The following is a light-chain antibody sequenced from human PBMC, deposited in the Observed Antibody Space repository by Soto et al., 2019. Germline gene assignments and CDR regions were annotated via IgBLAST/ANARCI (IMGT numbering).Light chain of an antibody. J-gene: IGKJ1*01. Sequence: VLTQSPATLSLSPGERATLSCRASENVSTFVDWYQQKPGQAPRLLIYGASNRATDVPARFSGSGSETDFTLTISNLEPEDFAVYYCQQHSHWPPWTFGQGTRVEIQ. CDR1: ENVSTF. CDR3: QQHSHWPPWT. V-gene: IGKV3-11*01. CDR2: GAS.